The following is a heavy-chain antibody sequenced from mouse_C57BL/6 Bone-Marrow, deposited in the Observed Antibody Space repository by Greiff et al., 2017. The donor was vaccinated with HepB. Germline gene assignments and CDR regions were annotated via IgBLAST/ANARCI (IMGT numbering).Heavy chain of an antibody. CDR2: INPSNGGT. D-gene: IGHD2-1*01. CDR3: ARGGNYDYAMDY. J-gene: IGHJ4*01. CDR1: GYTFTSYW. V-gene: IGHV1-53*01. Sequence: QVQLQQPGTELVKPGASVKLSCKASGYTFTSYWMHWVKQRPGQGLEWIGNINPSNGGTNYNEKFKSKATLTVDKSSSAAYMQRSSLTSEDSAVYYCARGGNYDYAMDYWGQGTSVTVSS.